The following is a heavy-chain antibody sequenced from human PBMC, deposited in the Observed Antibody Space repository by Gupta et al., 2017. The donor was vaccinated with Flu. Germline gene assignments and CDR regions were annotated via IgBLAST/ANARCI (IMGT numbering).Heavy chain of an antibody. V-gene: IGHV4-34*01. CDR1: GGSFSGYY. CDR2: INHSGST. J-gene: IGHJ6*02. D-gene: IGHD2-2*02. CDR3: ARGLAVPVAIPSVFYYYYGMDV. Sequence: QVQLQQWGAGLLKPSETLSLTCAVYGGSFSGYYWSWIRQPPGKGLEWIGEINHSGSTNYNPSLKSRVTISVDTSKNQFSLKLSSVTAADTAVYYCARGLAVPVAIPSVFYYYYGMDVWGQGTTVTVSS.